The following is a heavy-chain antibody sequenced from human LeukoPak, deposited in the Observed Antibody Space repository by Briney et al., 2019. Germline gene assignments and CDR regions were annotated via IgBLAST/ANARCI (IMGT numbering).Heavy chain of an antibody. CDR3: ARVEPSAYYYGMDV. V-gene: IGHV4-59*01. Sequence: KPSETLSLTCTVSGGSISSYYWSWIRQPPGKGLEWIGHIYFSGSTNYNASLQSRVTISVDTSKNQFSLNLKSVTAADTAVYYCARVEPSAYYYGMDVWGQGTAVIVSS. J-gene: IGHJ6*02. CDR2: IYFSGST. CDR1: GGSISSYY. D-gene: IGHD1-1*01.